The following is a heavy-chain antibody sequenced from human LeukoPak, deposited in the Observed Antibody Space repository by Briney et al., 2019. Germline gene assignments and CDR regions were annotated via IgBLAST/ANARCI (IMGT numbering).Heavy chain of an antibody. V-gene: IGHV1-8*01. Sequence: ASVKVSCKASGYTFTSYDINWVRQATGQGLEWMGWMNPNSGNTGYAQKFQGRVTMTRNTSISTAYMELSSLRSEDTAVYYCARAWNYGDPFYYGMDVWGQGTTVTVSS. CDR1: GYTFTSYD. J-gene: IGHJ6*02. CDR2: MNPNSGNT. D-gene: IGHD4-17*01. CDR3: ARAWNYGDPFYYGMDV.